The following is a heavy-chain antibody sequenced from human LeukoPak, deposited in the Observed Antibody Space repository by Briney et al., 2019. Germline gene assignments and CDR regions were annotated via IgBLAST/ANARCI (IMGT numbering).Heavy chain of an antibody. CDR1: GYTFTGYY. V-gene: IGHV1-2*02. Sequence: ASVKVSFKASGYTFTGYYMHWVRQAPGQGLEWMGWINPNSGGTNYAQKFQGRVTMTRDTSISTAYTELSGLRSDDTAVYYCARAGNWNDGSGWFDPWGQGPLVSVSS. J-gene: IGHJ5*02. CDR3: ARAGNWNDGSGWFDP. D-gene: IGHD1-1*01. CDR2: INPNSGGT.